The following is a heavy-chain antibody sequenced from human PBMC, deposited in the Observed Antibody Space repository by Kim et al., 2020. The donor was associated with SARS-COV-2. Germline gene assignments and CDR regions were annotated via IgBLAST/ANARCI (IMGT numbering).Heavy chain of an antibody. J-gene: IGHJ3*02. D-gene: IGHD3-10*01. V-gene: IGHV1-69*01. Sequence: KFQGRVTITADESTSTAYMELSSLRSEDTAVYYCARGGITMVRGRDAFDIWGQGTMVTVSS. CDR3: ARGGITMVRGRDAFDI.